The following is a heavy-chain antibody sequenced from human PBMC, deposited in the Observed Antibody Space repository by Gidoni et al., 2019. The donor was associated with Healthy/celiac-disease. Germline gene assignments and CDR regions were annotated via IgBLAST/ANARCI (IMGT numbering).Heavy chain of an antibody. CDR3: ARSQLELRYYYYYMDV. V-gene: IGHV3-33*01. CDR1: GFTFSSYG. Sequence: QVQLVESGGGVVQPGRSLRLSCAASGFTFSSYGMHWVRQAPGKGLEWVAVIWYDGSNKYYADSVKGRFTISRDNSKNTLYLQMNSLRAEDTAVYYCARSQLELRYYYYYMDVWGKGTTVTVSS. J-gene: IGHJ6*03. CDR2: IWYDGSNK. D-gene: IGHD1-7*01.